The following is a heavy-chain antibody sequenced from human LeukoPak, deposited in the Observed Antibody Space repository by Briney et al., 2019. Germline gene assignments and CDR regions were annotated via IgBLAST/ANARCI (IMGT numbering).Heavy chain of an antibody. J-gene: IGHJ3*02. CDR1: GFTFSSYW. CDR3: ARDRWQHKLNAFDI. V-gene: IGHV3-7*01. D-gene: IGHD5-24*01. CDR2: IKQDGSEK. Sequence: GGSLRLSCAASGFTFSSYWMSWVRQAPGKGLEWVANIKQDGSEKYYVDSVKGRFTISRDNAKNSLYLQMNSLRAEDTAVYYCARDRWQHKLNAFDIGGQGTKVTVFS.